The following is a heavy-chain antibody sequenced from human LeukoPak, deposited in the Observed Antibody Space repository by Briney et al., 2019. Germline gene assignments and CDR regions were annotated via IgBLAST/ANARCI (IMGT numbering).Heavy chain of an antibody. Sequence: GRSLRLSCAASGFTFSSYGMHWVRQAPGKGLEWVALIWYDGNNKYYADSVKGRFTISRDNSKNTLYLQIRSLRAEDTAVYHCARDHDGSGSYLSYYMDVWGKGTTVTVSS. CDR2: IWYDGNNK. V-gene: IGHV3-33*01. CDR3: ARDHDGSGSYLSYYMDV. J-gene: IGHJ6*03. CDR1: GFTFSSYG. D-gene: IGHD3-10*01.